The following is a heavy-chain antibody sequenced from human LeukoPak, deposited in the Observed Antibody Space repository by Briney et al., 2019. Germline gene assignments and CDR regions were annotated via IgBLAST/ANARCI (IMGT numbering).Heavy chain of an antibody. CDR1: GYTFTSYY. V-gene: IGHV1-46*01. J-gene: IGHJ5*02. D-gene: IGHD6-6*01. CDR2: INPSGGST. Sequence: ASVKVSCKASGYTFTSYYMRWVRQAPGQGLEWMGIINPSGGSTSYAQKFQGRVTMTRDMSTSTVYMELSSLRSEDTAVYYCARGPIAARTKNWFDPWGQGTLVTVSS. CDR3: ARGPIAARTKNWFDP.